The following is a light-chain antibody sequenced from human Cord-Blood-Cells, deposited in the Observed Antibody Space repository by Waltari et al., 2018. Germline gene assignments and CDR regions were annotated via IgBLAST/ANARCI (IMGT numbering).Light chain of an antibody. J-gene: IGLJ2*01. Sequence: QSALTQPASVSGSPGQSITISCTGTSSDVGSYNLVSWYQQHPGKAPKLMIYEGSKRPSVVSNRFSGSKSGNMASLTISGLQAEDEADYYCCSYAGSSTFVVFGGGTKLTVI. CDR3: CSYAGSSTFVV. CDR1: SSDVGSYNL. V-gene: IGLV2-23*03. CDR2: EGS.